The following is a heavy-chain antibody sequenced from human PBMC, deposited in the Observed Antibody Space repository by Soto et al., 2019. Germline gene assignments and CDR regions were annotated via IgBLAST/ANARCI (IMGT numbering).Heavy chain of an antibody. V-gene: IGHV3-48*02. CDR2: ISSSSSTI. D-gene: IGHD1-26*01. CDR1: GFTFSSYS. CDR3: AREFSGSYYAFYFDY. Sequence: GGSLRLSCAASGFTFSSYSMNWVRQAPGKGLEWVSYISSSSSTIYYADSVKGRFTISRDNAKNSLYLQMNSLRDEDTAVYYCAREFSGSYYAFYFDYWGQGTLVTVSS. J-gene: IGHJ4*02.